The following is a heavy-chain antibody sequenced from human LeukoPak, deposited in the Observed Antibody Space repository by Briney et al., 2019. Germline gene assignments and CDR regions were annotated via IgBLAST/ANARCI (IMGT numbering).Heavy chain of an antibody. CDR3: ARARSGSYCGGDCYSYWFDP. CDR1: GGSISSYY. CDR2: IYHSGST. V-gene: IGHV4-38-2*02. D-gene: IGHD2-21*02. Sequence: PSETLSLTCTVSGGSISSYYWGWIRQPPGKGLEWIGSIYHSGSTYYNPSLKSRVTISVDTSKNQFSLKLSSVTAADTAVYYCARARSGSYCGGDCYSYWFDPWGQGTLVTVSS. J-gene: IGHJ5*02.